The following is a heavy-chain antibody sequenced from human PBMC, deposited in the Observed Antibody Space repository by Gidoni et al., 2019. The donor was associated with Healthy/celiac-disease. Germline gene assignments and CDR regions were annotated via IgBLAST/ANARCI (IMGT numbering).Heavy chain of an antibody. J-gene: IGHJ4*02. V-gene: IGHV3-7*01. CDR2: LKKDGSEK. Sequence: EVQLVESGGGLVQPGWSLILPCAASGFPISNYWMSWVIQSPGKGLEWVANLKKDGSEKYYGDSVKGRFTISRDNAKNSLYLQMNSLRAEDTAIYYCARWEANFDSWGQGTLVTVSS. D-gene: IGHD1-26*01. CDR1: GFPISNYW. CDR3: ARWEANFDS.